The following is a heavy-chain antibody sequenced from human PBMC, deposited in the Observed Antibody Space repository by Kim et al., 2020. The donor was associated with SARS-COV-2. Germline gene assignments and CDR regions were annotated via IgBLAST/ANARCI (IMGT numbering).Heavy chain of an antibody. D-gene: IGHD6-6*01. Sequence: YTADSVKGRFTISRDNAKNSLYLQMNSLRAEDTAVYYWASPARTASYFDYWGQGTLVTVSS. J-gene: IGHJ4*02. CDR3: ASPARTASYFDY. V-gene: IGHV3-11*01.